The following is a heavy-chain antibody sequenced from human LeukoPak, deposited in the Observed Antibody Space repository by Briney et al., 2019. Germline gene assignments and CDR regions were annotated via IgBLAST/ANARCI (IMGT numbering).Heavy chain of an antibody. D-gene: IGHD2-2*01. Sequence: SETLSLTCTVSGGSISSLYWTWIRQPQGKGLEWIGNIHNSGSTNYNPSLRSRVTISVDTAKNQFSLRLKSVTAADTAVYFCGRESFGGHCSRTGCFQYTWVDPWGQGSLVTVSS. V-gene: IGHV4-59*11. CDR2: IHNSGST. CDR3: GRESFGGHCSRTGCFQYTWVDP. J-gene: IGHJ5*02. CDR1: GGSISSLY.